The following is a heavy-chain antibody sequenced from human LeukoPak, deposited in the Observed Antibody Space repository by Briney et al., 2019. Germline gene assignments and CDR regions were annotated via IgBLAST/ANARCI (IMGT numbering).Heavy chain of an antibody. D-gene: IGHD6-19*01. CDR1: GFTFSSYG. CDR3: ARDNVLNSGWYLDY. V-gene: IGHV3-30*02. CDR2: IRYDGSNK. J-gene: IGHJ4*02. Sequence: PGGSLRLSCAASGFTFSSYGMHWVRQAPGKGLEWVAFIRYDGSNKYYADSVKGRFTISRDNSKNSLYLQMNSLRAEDTAVYYCARDNVLNSGWYLDYWGQGTLVTVSS.